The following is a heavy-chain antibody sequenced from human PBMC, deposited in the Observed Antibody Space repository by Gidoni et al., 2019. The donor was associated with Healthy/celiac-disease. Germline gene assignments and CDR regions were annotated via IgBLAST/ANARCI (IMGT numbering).Heavy chain of an antibody. CDR1: GFTFSSYS. D-gene: IGHD2-21*02. CDR3: ASELPSAVVTPYRDLYQGLS. CDR2: ISSSSSYI. Sequence: EVQLVESGGGLVKPGGSLRLSCAASGFTFSSYSMNWVRQAPGKGLEWVSSISSSSSYIYYADSVKGRFTISRDNAKNSLYLQMNSLRAEDTAVYYCASELPSAVVTPYRDLYQGLSWGQGTLVTVSS. J-gene: IGHJ4*02. V-gene: IGHV3-21*01.